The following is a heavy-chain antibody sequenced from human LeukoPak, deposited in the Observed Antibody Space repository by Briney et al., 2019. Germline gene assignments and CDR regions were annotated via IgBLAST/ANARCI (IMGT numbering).Heavy chain of an antibody. CDR3: ARLDTAMVIVDY. V-gene: IGHV1-2*02. J-gene: IGHJ4*02. D-gene: IGHD5-18*01. CDR2: INPNSGGT. CDR1: GYTFTGYF. Sequence: ASVKVSCKASGYTFTGYFVHWVRQAPGQGLEWMGWINPNSGGTNYAQKFQGRVTMTRDTSISTAYMELSRLRSDDTAVYYCARLDTAMVIVDYWGQGTLVTVSS.